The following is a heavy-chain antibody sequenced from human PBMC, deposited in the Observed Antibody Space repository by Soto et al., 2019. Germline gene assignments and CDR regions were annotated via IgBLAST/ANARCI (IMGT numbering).Heavy chain of an antibody. Sequence: GGSLRLSCVASGIPVGRNYMTWVGQAPGKELEWVSVLHSGGDTYYANSVKGRFTISRHDSTNTLFLQMNSLTAEDTAVYYCARDGPYYYASRMDVWGQGTTVTVSS. CDR1: GIPVGRNY. CDR3: ARDGPYYYASRMDV. D-gene: IGHD3-10*01. V-gene: IGHV3-53*04. CDR2: LHSGGDT. J-gene: IGHJ6*02.